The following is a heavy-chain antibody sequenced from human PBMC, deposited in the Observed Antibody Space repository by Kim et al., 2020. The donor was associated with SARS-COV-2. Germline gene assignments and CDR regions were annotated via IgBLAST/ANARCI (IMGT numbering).Heavy chain of an antibody. CDR3: ARDKVLWFGNWFDP. CDR1: GFTFSSYS. V-gene: IGHV3-48*02. J-gene: IGHJ5*02. D-gene: IGHD3-10*01. Sequence: GGSLRLSCAASGFTFSSYSMNWVRQAPGKGLEWVSYISSSSSTIYYADSVKGRFTISRDNAKNSLYLQMNSLRDEDTAVYYCARDKVLWFGNWFDPWGQGTLVTVSS. CDR2: ISSSSSTI.